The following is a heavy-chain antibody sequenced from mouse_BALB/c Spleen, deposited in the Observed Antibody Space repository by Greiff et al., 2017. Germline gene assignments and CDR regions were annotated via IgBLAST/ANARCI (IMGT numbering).Heavy chain of an antibody. CDR1: GYTFTSYT. D-gene: IGHD1-1*01. CDR2: INPSSGYT. J-gene: IGHJ2*01. V-gene: IGHV1-4*02. Sequence: VKLMESAAELARPGASVKMSCKASGYTFTSYTMHWVKQRPGQGLEWIGYINPSSGYTEYNQKFKDKTTLTADKSSSTAYMQLSSLTSEDSAVYYCAPYYYGSSYEDYFDYWGQGTTLTVSS. CDR3: APYYYGSSYEDYFDY.